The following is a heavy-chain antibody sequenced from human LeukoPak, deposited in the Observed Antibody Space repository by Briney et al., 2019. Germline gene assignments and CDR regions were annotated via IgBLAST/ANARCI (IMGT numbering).Heavy chain of an antibody. Sequence: PGGSLRLSCAASGFTFSSYSMNWVRQAPGKGLEWVSSISSSSSYIYYADSVKGRFTISRDNSKNTLYLQMNSLRAEDTAVYYCAKVYKYPKDAFDIWGQGTMVTVSS. CDR3: AKVYKYPKDAFDI. D-gene: IGHD2-2*01. J-gene: IGHJ3*02. V-gene: IGHV3-21*04. CDR1: GFTFSSYS. CDR2: ISSSSSYI.